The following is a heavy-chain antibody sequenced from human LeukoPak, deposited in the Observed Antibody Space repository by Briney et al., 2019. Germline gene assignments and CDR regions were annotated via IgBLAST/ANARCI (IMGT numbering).Heavy chain of an antibody. V-gene: IGHV3-48*03. CDR2: ISSSGSTT. CDR1: GFTFSSYE. CDR3: AKKPGTTEDPFDY. Sequence: GGSLRLSCAASGFTFSSYEMNWVRQAPGKGLEWVSYISSSGSTTYYADSVKGRFTISRDNSKNTLFLQMNSLRAEDTALCYCAKKPGTTEDPFDYWGQGTLVTVSS. D-gene: IGHD1-7*01. J-gene: IGHJ4*02.